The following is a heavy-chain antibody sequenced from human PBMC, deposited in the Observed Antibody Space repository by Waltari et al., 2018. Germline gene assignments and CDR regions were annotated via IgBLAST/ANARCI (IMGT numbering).Heavy chain of an antibody. V-gene: IGHV1-69*05. Sequence: QVQLVQSGAEVKKPGSSVKVSCKASGGTFSSYSISWVRPAPGQGLEWMGGIIPIFGTANYAQKFQGRVTITTDESTSTAYMELSSLRSEDTAVYYCARDPGVAARPDWYFDLWGRGTLVTVSS. CDR1: GGTFSSYS. J-gene: IGHJ2*01. CDR3: ARDPGVAARPDWYFDL. CDR2: IIPIFGTA. D-gene: IGHD6-6*01.